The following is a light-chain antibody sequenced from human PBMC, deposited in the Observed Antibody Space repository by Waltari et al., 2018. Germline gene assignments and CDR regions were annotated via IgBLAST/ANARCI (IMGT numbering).Light chain of an antibody. CDR1: HTIYNY. CDR3: QQSYTNPLT. Sequence: DIQMTQFPSSLSASIGDRVTITCRASHTIYNYLNWYQQYPGKAPKLRIYAASSLQSVVPSRFSGSGSGTTFTLTITNLQPEDLATYYCQQSYTNPLTVGGGTNVEIK. V-gene: IGKV1-39*01. CDR2: AAS. J-gene: IGKJ4*01.